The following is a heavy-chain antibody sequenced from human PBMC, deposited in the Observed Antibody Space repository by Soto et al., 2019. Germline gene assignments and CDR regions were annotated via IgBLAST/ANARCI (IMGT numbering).Heavy chain of an antibody. CDR3: ARTTVTLRAFDY. CDR1: GYTFTSYA. J-gene: IGHJ4*02. V-gene: IGHV1-3*01. CDR2: INAGNGNT. Sequence: ASVKVSCKASGYTFTSYAMHWVRQAPGQRLEWMGWINAGNGNTKYSQKFQGRVTINRDTSASTAYMELSSLRSEDTAVYYCARTTVTLRAFDYWGQGTLVTVSS. D-gene: IGHD4-4*01.